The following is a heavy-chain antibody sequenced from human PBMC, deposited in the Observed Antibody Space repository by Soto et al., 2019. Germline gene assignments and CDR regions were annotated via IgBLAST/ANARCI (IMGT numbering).Heavy chain of an antibody. CDR1: GGSISSGAYS. V-gene: IGHV4-30-2*01. D-gene: IGHD5-12*01. J-gene: IGHJ4*02. CDR3: ARESSDYHSPFDY. Sequence: QLQLQESGSGLVKPSQTLSLTCAVSGGSISSGAYSWSWIRQPPGKGLEWIGYIYHTGSTYSNPSLQSRVTISVDRSKNQFSLRLTSVTAADTAVYFCARESSDYHSPFDYWGQGTLVTVSS. CDR2: IYHTGST.